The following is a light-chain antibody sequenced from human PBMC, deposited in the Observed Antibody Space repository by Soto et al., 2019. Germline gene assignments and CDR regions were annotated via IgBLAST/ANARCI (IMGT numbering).Light chain of an antibody. J-gene: IGLJ2*01. CDR1: SSNIGPNY. CDR3: AAWDDSLNGLV. CDR2: RNN. Sequence: QPVLTQPPSASGTPGQRVIISCSGSSSNIGPNYVFWYQQLPGTAPKLLIYRNNQRPSGVPDRFSSSKSGTSVSLAISGLRSEDEADYYCAAWDDSLNGLVLGGGTKLTVL. V-gene: IGLV1-47*01.